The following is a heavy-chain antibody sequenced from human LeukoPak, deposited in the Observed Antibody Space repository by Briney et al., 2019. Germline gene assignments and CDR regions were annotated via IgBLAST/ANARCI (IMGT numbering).Heavy chain of an antibody. J-gene: IGHJ5*02. V-gene: IGHV1-24*01. D-gene: IGHD3-10*01. CDR2: FDPEDGET. Sequence: ASVKVSCKVSGYTLTELSMHWLRQAPGKGLEWMGGFDPEDGETIYAQKFQGRVTMTEDTSTDTAYMELSSLRSEDTAVYYCARSFGSGSYYNAWGQGTLVTVSS. CDR3: ARSFGSGSYYNA. CDR1: GYTLTELS.